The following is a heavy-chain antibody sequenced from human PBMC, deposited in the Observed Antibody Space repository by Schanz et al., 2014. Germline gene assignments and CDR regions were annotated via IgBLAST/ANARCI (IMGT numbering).Heavy chain of an antibody. J-gene: IGHJ4*02. CDR1: GYTFTVYY. CDR3: ARVTTGYDS. Sequence: QVQLVQSGAEVKKPGASVKVSCKASGYTFTVYYMHWVRQAPGQGLEWLGWINPNSGATSSAQKFQGRVTMTRDTSSSPVYMQLSSLTSDDTAIYYCARVTTGYDSWGQGTLVTVSS. V-gene: IGHV1-2*02. CDR2: INPNSGAT. D-gene: IGHD5-12*01.